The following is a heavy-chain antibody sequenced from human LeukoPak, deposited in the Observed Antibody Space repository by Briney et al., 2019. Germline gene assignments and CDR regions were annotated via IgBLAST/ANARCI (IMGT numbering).Heavy chain of an antibody. CDR2: INHSGST. D-gene: IGHD1-26*01. CDR3: ARVGYYYYYYGMDV. CDR1: GGSFSGYY. V-gene: IGHV4-34*01. J-gene: IGHJ6*02. Sequence: SETLSLTCAVYGGSFSGYYWSWIRQPPGKGLEWIGEINHSGSTNYNPSLKSRVTISVDTSKNQSSLKLSSVTAADTAVYYCARVGYYYYYYGMDVWGQGTTVTVSS.